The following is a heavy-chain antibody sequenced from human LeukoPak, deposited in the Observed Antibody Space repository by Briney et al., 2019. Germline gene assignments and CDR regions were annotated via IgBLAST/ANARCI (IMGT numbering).Heavy chain of an antibody. J-gene: IGHJ4*02. Sequence: ASVNVSCKVSGYTLTELSMHWLRQAPGKGLERMGGFDPEDGETIYAQKFQGRVTMTEDTSTDTAYMELSSLRSEDTAVYYCATLWFGEFVSDYWGQGTLVTVSS. CDR3: ATLWFGEFVSDY. D-gene: IGHD3-10*01. CDR2: FDPEDGET. V-gene: IGHV1-24*01. CDR1: GYTLTELS.